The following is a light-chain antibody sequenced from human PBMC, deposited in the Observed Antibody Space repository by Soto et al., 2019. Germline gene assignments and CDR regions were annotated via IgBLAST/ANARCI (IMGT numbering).Light chain of an antibody. CDR3: QQSFSSPFT. V-gene: IGKV1-39*01. CDR2: AAS. Sequence: DIQLTQSTSSLSASVGDRVTLTCRASHNINSLLNWYQQKPGKAPKVLIYAASKLETGVSSRFSGSGSGTDFTLTISGLQPEDSATYYCQQSFSSPFTFAPATKVPIK. J-gene: IGKJ3*01. CDR1: HNINSL.